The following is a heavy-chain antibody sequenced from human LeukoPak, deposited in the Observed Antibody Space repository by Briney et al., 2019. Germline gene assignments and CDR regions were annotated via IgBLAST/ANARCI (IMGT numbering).Heavy chain of an antibody. J-gene: IGHJ4*02. D-gene: IGHD5-18*01. CDR1: GGSISSYY. V-gene: IGHV4-59*12. CDR2: IYYSGST. Sequence: SETLSLTCTVSGGSISSYYWSWIRQPPGKGLEWIGYIYYSGSTNYNPSLKSRVTISVDTSKNQFSLRLSSVTAADTAVYYCARDFFGGVDTAMVTEACDYWGQGTLVTVSS. CDR3: ARDFFGGVDTAMVTEACDY.